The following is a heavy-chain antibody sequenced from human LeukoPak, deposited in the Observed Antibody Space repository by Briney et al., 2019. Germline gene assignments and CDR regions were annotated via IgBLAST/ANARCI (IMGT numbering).Heavy chain of an antibody. V-gene: IGHV4-34*01. D-gene: IGHD4-11*01. Sequence: SETLSLTCAVYGGSFSGYYWSWIRQPPGKGLEWIGEINHSGSTNYNLSLKSRVTISVDTSKNQFSLKLSSVTAADTAVYYCARTSRPYSNYAPSGAFWGQGTLVTVSS. J-gene: IGHJ4*02. CDR3: ARTSRPYSNYAPSGAF. CDR2: INHSGST. CDR1: GGSFSGYY.